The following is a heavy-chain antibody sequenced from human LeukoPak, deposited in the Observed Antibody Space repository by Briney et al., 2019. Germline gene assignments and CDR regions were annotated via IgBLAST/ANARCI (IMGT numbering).Heavy chain of an antibody. CDR2: FYYGGST. D-gene: IGHD6-13*01. CDR3: VRLPYSSPVIHY. V-gene: IGHV4-39*01. J-gene: IGHJ4*02. CDR1: XDSISSSVYY. Sequence: SETLSLTCTVSXDSISSSVYYWGWIRQPPGRGLERIGTFYYGGSTSYNPSLQSRVTMSVDTSKKQFSLKLSSVTAADTAVYYCVRLPYSSPVIHYWGQGTLVTVS.